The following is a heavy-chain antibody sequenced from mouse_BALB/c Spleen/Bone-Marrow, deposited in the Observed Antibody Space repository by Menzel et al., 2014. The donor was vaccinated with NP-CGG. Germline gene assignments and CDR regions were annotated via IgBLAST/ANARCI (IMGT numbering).Heavy chain of an antibody. Sequence: VQLQQSGAELARPGASVKMSCKASGYTFTSYTMHWVKQRPGQGLEWIGYINPSSGYTNYNQKFKDKATLTADKSSSTAYMQLSSLTSEDSAVYYCARGGEVRCRGVDYWGQGTTLTVSS. D-gene: IGHD2-14*01. CDR3: ARGGEVRCRGVDY. CDR2: INPSSGYT. CDR1: GYTFTSYT. J-gene: IGHJ2*01. V-gene: IGHV1-4*01.